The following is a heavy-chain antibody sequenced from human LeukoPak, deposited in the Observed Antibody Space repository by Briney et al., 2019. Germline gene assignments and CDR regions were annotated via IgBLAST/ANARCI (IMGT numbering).Heavy chain of an antibody. CDR1: GFTFSNYA. CDR2: IYYSGST. Sequence: GSLRLSCAASGFTFSNYAMSWVRQAPGKGLEWIGYIYYSGSTNYNPSLKSRVTISVDTSKNQFSLKLSSVTAADTAVYYCARSVGHSYALWAFDIWGQGTMVTVSS. J-gene: IGHJ3*02. V-gene: IGHV4-59*01. CDR3: ARSVGHSYALWAFDI. D-gene: IGHD5-18*01.